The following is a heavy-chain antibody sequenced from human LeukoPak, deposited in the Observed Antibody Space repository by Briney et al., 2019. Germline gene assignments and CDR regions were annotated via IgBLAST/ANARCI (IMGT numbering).Heavy chain of an antibody. Sequence: PSETLSLTCTVSGGSIRSGSYYWAWIRQPPGRGLEWIGSIYYTGDTYYSPSFRSRVIMSVDTSKNQFSLNLSSVTAADTAVYYCARRTTYCSGGSCYYLDKWGQGALVTVSS. CDR3: ARRTTYCSGGSCYYLDK. D-gene: IGHD2-15*01. CDR1: GGSIRSGSYY. V-gene: IGHV4-39*01. J-gene: IGHJ4*02. CDR2: IYYTGDT.